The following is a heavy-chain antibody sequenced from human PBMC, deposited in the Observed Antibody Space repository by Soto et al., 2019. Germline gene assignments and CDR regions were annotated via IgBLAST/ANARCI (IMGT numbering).Heavy chain of an antibody. CDR1: GFTFSSYW. CDR3: ARALSSSWYSSDAFDI. J-gene: IGHJ3*02. Sequence: GGSLRLSCAASGFTFSSYWISWVRQAPGKGLEWVANIKQDGSEKYYVDSVKGRFTISRDNAKNSLYLQMNSLRAEDTAVYYCARALSSSWYSSDAFDIWGQGTMVTVSS. V-gene: IGHV3-7*03. CDR2: IKQDGSEK. D-gene: IGHD6-13*01.